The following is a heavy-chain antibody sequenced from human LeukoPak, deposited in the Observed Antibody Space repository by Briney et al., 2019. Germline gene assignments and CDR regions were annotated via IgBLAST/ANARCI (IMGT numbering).Heavy chain of an antibody. J-gene: IGHJ5*02. CDR2: INPSGGST. V-gene: IGHV1-46*01. Sequence: ASVKVSCKASGYTFTSYYMHWVRQAPVQGLEWMGIINPSGGSTSYAQKFQGRVTMTRDMSTSTVYMELSSLRSEDTAVYYCARAAGLELRNDWFDPWGQGTLVTVSS. CDR1: GYTFTSYY. CDR3: ARAAGLELRNDWFDP. D-gene: IGHD1-7*01.